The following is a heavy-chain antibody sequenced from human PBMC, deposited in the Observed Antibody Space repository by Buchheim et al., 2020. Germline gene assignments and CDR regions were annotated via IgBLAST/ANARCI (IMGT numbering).Heavy chain of an antibody. V-gene: IGHV3-30*18. CDR3: AKDRGYCSSTSCYAVDRDLPPMGPSYGMDV. D-gene: IGHD2-2*01. J-gene: IGHJ6*02. CDR1: GFTFSSYG. CDR2: ISYDGSNK. Sequence: QVQLVESGGGVVQPGRSLRLSCAASGFTFSSYGMHWVRQAPGKGLEWVAVISYDGSNKYYADSAKGRFTISRDNSKNTLYLQMNSLRAEDTAVYYCAKDRGYCSSTSCYAVDRDLPPMGPSYGMDVWGQGTT.